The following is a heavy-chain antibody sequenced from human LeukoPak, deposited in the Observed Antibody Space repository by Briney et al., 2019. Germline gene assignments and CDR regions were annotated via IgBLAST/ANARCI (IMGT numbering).Heavy chain of an antibody. CDR1: GYTFIIYA. J-gene: IGHJ6*02. CDR2: INAGNGNI. CDR3: ARGYCSSTSCYMDV. Sequence: ASVKVSCKASGYTFIIYAIHWVRQAPGQGLEWMGWINAGNGNIKYSQKLQGRVTITGDTSASTAYMELSSLRSEDTAVYYCARGYCSSTSCYMDVWGQGTTVTVSS. D-gene: IGHD2-2*01. V-gene: IGHV1-3*01.